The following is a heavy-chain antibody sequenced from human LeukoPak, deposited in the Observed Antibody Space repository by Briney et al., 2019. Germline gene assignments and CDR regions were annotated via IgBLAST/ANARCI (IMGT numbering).Heavy chain of an antibody. J-gene: IGHJ4*02. CDR1: GFTFSNYA. D-gene: IGHD3-22*01. CDR2: ISGSGGGT. Sequence: GGSLRLSCAASGFTFSNYAMTWVRQAPGKGLEWVSAISGSGGGTFYADSVKGRFTISRDNSKNTLYLQMNSLGAEDAAVYYCAREGNYYDSSGYDYDYWGQGTLVTVSS. V-gene: IGHV3-23*01. CDR3: AREGNYYDSSGYDYDY.